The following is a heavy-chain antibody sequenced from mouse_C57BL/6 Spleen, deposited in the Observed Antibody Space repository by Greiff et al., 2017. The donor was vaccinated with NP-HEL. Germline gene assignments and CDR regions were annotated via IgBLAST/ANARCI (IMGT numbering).Heavy chain of an antibody. CDR2: IHPNSGST. Sequence: QVQLQQSGAELVKPGASVKLSCKASGYTFTSYWMHWVKQRPGQGLEWIGMIHPNSGSTNYNEKFKSKATLTVDKSSSTAYMQLSSLTSEDSAVYYCARGGFFITTVVNYFDYWGQGTTLTVSS. D-gene: IGHD1-1*01. CDR1: GYTFTSYW. J-gene: IGHJ2*01. CDR3: ARGGFFITTVVNYFDY. V-gene: IGHV1-64*01.